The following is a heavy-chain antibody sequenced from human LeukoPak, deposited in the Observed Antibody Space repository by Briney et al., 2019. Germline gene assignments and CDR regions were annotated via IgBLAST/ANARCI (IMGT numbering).Heavy chain of an antibody. CDR1: GFTFSNYA. Sequence: GGSLRLSCAASGFTFSNYAMSWGRQAPGKGLEWVSVISSGGNTYFADSVKGRFTISRDNSENTLHLQMNSLRAEDSAVYYCAKGGYSYGYFDYWGQGILVTVSS. CDR3: AKGGYSYGYFDY. D-gene: IGHD5-18*01. V-gene: IGHV3-23*01. J-gene: IGHJ4*02. CDR2: ISSGGNT.